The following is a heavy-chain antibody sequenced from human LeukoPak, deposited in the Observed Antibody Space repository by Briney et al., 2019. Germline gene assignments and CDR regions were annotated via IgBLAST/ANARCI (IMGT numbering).Heavy chain of an antibody. Sequence: ASVKVSCKASGGTFSSYAISWVRQAPGQGLEWMGGIIPIFGTANYAQKFQGRVTITTDESTSTAYMELSSLRSEDTAVYYCARVLGYCSSTSCDILGAFDIWGQGTMVTVSS. CDR2: IIPIFGTA. CDR3: ARVLGYCSSTSCDILGAFDI. J-gene: IGHJ3*02. V-gene: IGHV1-69*05. D-gene: IGHD2-2*01. CDR1: GGTFSSYA.